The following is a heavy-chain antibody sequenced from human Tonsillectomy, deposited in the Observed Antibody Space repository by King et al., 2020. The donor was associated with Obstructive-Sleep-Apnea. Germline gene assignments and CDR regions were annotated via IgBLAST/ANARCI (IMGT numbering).Heavy chain of an antibody. CDR1: GGSISSYY. J-gene: IGHJ6*02. Sequence: QLQESGPGLVKPSETLSLTCTVSGGSISSYYWSWIRQPPGKGLEWIGYIYYSGSTNYNPSLKSRVTISVDTSKNQFSLKLSSVTAADTAVYYCASSGGWVTRPYYYYGMDVWGQGTTVTVSS. D-gene: IGHD4-23*01. CDR3: ASSGGWVTRPYYYYGMDV. CDR2: IYYSGST. V-gene: IGHV4-59*08.